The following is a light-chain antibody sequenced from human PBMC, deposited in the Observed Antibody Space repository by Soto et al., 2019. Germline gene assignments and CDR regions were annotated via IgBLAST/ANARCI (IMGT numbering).Light chain of an antibody. Sequence: DIQMTQSPSSLSASIGDRVTITCRASQDIGRFLNWYQQKPGKAPKLVIYTATTLQSGVPSTFSGSGSGTDYTLTISSLQSEDLATYYCQQSYTSPPTFGQGTKVEI. V-gene: IGKV1-39*01. CDR3: QQSYTSPPT. CDR2: TAT. CDR1: QDIGRF. J-gene: IGKJ1*01.